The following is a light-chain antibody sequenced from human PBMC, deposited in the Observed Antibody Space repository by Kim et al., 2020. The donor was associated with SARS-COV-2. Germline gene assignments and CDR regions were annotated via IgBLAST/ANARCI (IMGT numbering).Light chain of an antibody. CDR3: QKYNIVPLT. Sequence: DIQMAQSPSSLSASVGDRVTITCRASQGIRNYLAWYQQKPGKVPKLLIYAASTLQPGVPARFSGSGFGTDFTLTISGLQAEDVATYYCQKYNIVPLTFDSETKVEIK. CDR2: AAS. V-gene: IGKV1-27*01. CDR1: QGIRNY. J-gene: IGKJ4*01.